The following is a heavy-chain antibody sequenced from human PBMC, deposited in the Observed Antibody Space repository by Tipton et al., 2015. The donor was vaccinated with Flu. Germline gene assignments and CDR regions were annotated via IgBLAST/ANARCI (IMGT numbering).Heavy chain of an antibody. V-gene: IGHV4-4*07. D-gene: IGHD1-26*01. CDR2: IHTSGST. CDR1: GGSISGYY. CDR3: ARDPESGAGYYLDL. J-gene: IGHJ2*01. Sequence: TLSLTCTVSGGSISGYYWTWIRLPAGKGLEWIGRIHTSGSTGYNPSLKSRVTMSVDASKNQFSLQLNSVTATDTAVYYCARDPESGAGYYLDLWGRGTLVTVSS.